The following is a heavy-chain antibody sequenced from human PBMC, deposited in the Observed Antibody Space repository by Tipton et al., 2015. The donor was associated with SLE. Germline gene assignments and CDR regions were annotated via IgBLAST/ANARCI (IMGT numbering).Heavy chain of an antibody. CDR3: ARDGYSYPFDY. Sequence: TLSLTCTVSGGSISSYYWSWIRQPPGKGLEWIGYIYYSGSTNYNPSLKSRVTISVDTSKNQFSLKLSSVTAADTAVYYCARDGYSYPFDYWGHGTLVTVSS. D-gene: IGHD5-18*01. CDR2: IYYSGST. J-gene: IGHJ4*01. V-gene: IGHV4-59*01. CDR1: GGSISSYY.